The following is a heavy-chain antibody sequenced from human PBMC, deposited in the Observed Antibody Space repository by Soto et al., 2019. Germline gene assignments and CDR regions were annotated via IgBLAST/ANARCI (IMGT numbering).Heavy chain of an antibody. J-gene: IGHJ3*02. CDR2: IYWDDDK. D-gene: IGHD3-10*01. CDR1: GFSLSSNGVG. CDR3: AHNILWFGEEAFDI. Sequence: QITLKESGPPLVKPTQTLTLTCTFSGFSLSSNGVGVGWIRQPPGKALEWLALIYWDDDKRFSPSLKSRLTITKDASKNQVVLTMTNMDPVDTATYYCAHNILWFGEEAFDIWGPGTMVTVSS. V-gene: IGHV2-5*02.